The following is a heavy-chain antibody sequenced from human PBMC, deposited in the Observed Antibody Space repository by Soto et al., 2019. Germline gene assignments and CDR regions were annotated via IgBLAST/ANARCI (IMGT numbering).Heavy chain of an antibody. CDR3: ARDRQWLRLHCYYYDGMDV. Sequence: ASVKVSCKASGYTFTSYGISWVRQAPGQGLEWMGWISAYNGNTNYAQKLQGRVTMTTDTSTSTAYMELRSLRSDDTAVYYCARDRQWLRLHCYYYDGMDVWGQGTTVTVSS. CDR2: ISAYNGNT. J-gene: IGHJ6*02. CDR1: GYTFTSYG. V-gene: IGHV1-18*01. D-gene: IGHD6-19*01.